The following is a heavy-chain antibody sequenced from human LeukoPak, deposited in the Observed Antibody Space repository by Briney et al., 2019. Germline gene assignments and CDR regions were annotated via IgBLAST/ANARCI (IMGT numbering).Heavy chain of an antibody. CDR2: IYYSGSP. V-gene: IGHV4-31*03. D-gene: IGHD2-2*01. Sequence: TSETLSLTCTVSGGSISSGGYYWSWIRQHPGKGLDWIGEIYYSGSPDYNPSLKSRVTMSIETSKNQFSLDVSYVTAADTAVYYCARAPGYCSTTSCEYYYYMDVWGKGTTVTVSS. CDR3: ARAPGYCSTTSCEYYYYMDV. CDR1: GGSISSGGYY. J-gene: IGHJ6*03.